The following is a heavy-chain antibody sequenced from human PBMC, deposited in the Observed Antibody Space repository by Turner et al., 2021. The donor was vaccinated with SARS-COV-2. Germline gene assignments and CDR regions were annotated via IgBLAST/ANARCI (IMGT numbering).Heavy chain of an antibody. D-gene: IGHD5-18*01. Sequence: VQLQQWGAGLVKRSEALSITCAVYGGSFSGYYWCWLREPPEKGLEWIGESNRSGSTNYNPSLKSRFTISVDTSKNQFSLKLSSVTAADTAVYYCARGGGYSYGALDYWGQGTLVTVSS. CDR2: SNRSGST. J-gene: IGHJ4*02. CDR3: ARGGGYSYGALDY. V-gene: IGHV4-34*01. CDR1: GGSFSGYY.